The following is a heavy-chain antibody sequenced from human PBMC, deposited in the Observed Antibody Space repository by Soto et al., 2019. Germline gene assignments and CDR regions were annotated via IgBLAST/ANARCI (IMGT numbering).Heavy chain of an antibody. Sequence: QVQLVQSGAEEKKPGASVKVSCKASGYTFTSYAMHWVRQAPGQRLEWMGWINAGNGNTKYSQKFQGRVTITRDTSARTAYMELSSLRSEDTAVYSCARSSGWYVWFDPWGQGTLVTVSS. CDR2: INAGNGNT. CDR3: ARSSGWYVWFDP. CDR1: GYTFTSYA. J-gene: IGHJ5*02. D-gene: IGHD6-13*01. V-gene: IGHV1-3*05.